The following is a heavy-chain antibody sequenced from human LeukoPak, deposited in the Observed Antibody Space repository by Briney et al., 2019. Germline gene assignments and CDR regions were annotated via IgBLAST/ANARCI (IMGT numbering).Heavy chain of an antibody. D-gene: IGHD1-14*01. V-gene: IGHV3-9*01. CDR3: IKDIRPGGMDV. Sequence: PGGSLRLSCVGSGNTVTDHAMHWVRQAPGKGLEWVSGIFWSSAGITISRDNSKNSLYLQMNSLRTEDTATYYCIKDIRPGGMDVWGQGTTVTVSS. CDR1: GNTVTDHA. J-gene: IGHJ6*02. CDR2: IFWSSAGI.